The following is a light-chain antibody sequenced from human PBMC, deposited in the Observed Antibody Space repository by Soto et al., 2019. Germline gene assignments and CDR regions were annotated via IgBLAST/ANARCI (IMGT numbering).Light chain of an antibody. CDR1: SSDVGGYNY. CDR2: EVS. CDR3: SSYTSSSTLVV. J-gene: IGLJ2*01. V-gene: IGLV2-14*01. Sequence: QPVLTQPASVSGSPGQSITISCTGTSSDVGGYNYVSWYQQHPGKAPKLMIYEVSNRPSGVSNRFSGSKSGNTASLTISGLXXXXXXXXXXSSYTSSSTLVVFGGGTKLTXL.